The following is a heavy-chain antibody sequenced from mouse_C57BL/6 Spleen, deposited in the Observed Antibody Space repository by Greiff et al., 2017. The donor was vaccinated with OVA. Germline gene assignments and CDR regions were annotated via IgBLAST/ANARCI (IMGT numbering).Heavy chain of an antibody. CDR3: ARGGYTTRYFDV. CDR2: ISYSGST. CDR1: GYSITSGYD. D-gene: IGHD2-12*01. V-gene: IGHV3-1*01. J-gene: IGHJ1*03. Sequence: EVQLQQSGPGMVKPSQSLSLTCTVTGYSITSGYDWHWIRHFPGNKLEWMGYISYSGSTNYNPSLKSRISITHDTSKNHFFLKLNSVTTEDTATYYCARGGYTTRYFDVWGTGTTVTVSS.